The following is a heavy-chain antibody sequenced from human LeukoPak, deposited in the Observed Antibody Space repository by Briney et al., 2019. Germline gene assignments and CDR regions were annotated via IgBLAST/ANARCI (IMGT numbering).Heavy chain of an antibody. Sequence: GGSLRLSCTTSGFTSGFTFNNAWMSWVRQAPGKGLEWVGRIKSKIAGGATDYTAPVKGRFIISRDDSKNTMYLQMNSLKTDDTAVYYCSETGGDGHWGQGTLVTVSS. D-gene: IGHD2-21*02. CDR3: SETGGDGH. V-gene: IGHV3-15*01. J-gene: IGHJ4*02. CDR2: IKSKIAGGAT. CDR1: GFTSGFTFNNAW.